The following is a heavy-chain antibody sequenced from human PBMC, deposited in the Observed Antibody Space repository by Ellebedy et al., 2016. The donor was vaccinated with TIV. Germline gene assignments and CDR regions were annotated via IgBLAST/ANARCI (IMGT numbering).Heavy chain of an antibody. Sequence: SETLSLTCTVSGGSISSSSYYWGWIRQPPGKGLEWIGSIYYSGSTYYNPSLKSRVTISVDTSKNQFSLKLSSVTAEDTALYYCAKDSSGWYGTDAFDIWGQGTMVTVSS. CDR3: AKDSSGWYGTDAFDI. D-gene: IGHD6-19*01. V-gene: IGHV4-39*07. CDR2: IYYSGST. J-gene: IGHJ3*02. CDR1: GGSISSSSYY.